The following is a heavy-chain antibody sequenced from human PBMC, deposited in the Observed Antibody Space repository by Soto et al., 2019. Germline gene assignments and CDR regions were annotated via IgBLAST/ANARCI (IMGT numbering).Heavy chain of an antibody. D-gene: IGHD2-15*01. V-gene: IGHV3-23*01. Sequence: EVQLLESGGGLVQPGGSLRLSCAASGFTFSSYAMSWVRQAPGKGLEWVSAISGSGGSTYYADSVKGRFTISRDNSKNTLYLQMNSLRAEDTAVYYCAKDDCSGGSCYSLPTAYDYWGQGTLVTVSS. CDR3: AKDDCSGGSCYSLPTAYDY. CDR2: ISGSGGST. CDR1: GFTFSSYA. J-gene: IGHJ4*02.